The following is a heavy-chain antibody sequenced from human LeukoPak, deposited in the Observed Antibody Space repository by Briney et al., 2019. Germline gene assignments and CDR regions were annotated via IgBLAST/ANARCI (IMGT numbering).Heavy chain of an antibody. Sequence: GGSLRLSCAASGFTFSSYSMNWVRQAPGKGLEWVSSISSSSSYIYYADSVKGRLTISRDNAKNSLYLQMNSLRAEDTAVYYCARQGPIVVGYYFDYWGQGTLVTVSS. V-gene: IGHV3-21*01. J-gene: IGHJ4*02. CDR3: ARQGPIVVGYYFDY. D-gene: IGHD2-15*01. CDR2: ISSSSSYI. CDR1: GFTFSSYS.